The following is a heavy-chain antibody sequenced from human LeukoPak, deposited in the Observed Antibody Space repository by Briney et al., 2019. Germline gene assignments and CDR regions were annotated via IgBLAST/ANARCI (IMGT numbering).Heavy chain of an antibody. CDR3: ARDSLRGVIEG. Sequence: ASVKVSCKASGDNFSRYTVTWVRLAPGQGLEWMGWINPNSGGTNYAQKFQGRVTMTRDTSISTAYMGLSRLRSDDTAVYYCARDSLRGVIEGWGQGTLVTVSS. J-gene: IGHJ4*02. D-gene: IGHD3-10*01. CDR2: INPNSGGT. V-gene: IGHV1-2*02. CDR1: GDNFSRYT.